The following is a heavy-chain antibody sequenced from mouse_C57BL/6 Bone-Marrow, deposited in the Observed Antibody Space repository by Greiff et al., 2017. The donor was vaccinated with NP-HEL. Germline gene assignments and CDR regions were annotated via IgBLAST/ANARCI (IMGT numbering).Heavy chain of an antibody. CDR3: ARVSTMVKWFAY. CDR2: IDPSDRYT. V-gene: IGHV1-59*01. Sequence: QVHVKQPGAELVRPGTSVKLSCKASGYTFTSYWMHWVKQRPGHGLEWIGVIDPSDRYTNSNQKFKGKATLTVDTSSSTAYMQLSSLTSEDSAVYYGARVSTMVKWFAYWGQGTLVTVSA. J-gene: IGHJ3*01. CDR1: GYTFTSYW. D-gene: IGHD2-2*01.